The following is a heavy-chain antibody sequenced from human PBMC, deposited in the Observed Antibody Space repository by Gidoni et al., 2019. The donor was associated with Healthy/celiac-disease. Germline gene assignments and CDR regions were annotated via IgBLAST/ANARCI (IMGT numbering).Heavy chain of an antibody. CDR1: GVTFSRDA. Sequence: EGQLLESGGGLVQPGGSRRLSCAAGGVTFSRDAMCWVRQAPGKGLEWVSAISGSGGSTYYADSVKGRFTISRDNSKNTLYLQMNSLRAEDTAVYYCAKVGGDYGGNSPPQDFDYWGQGTLVTVSS. CDR3: AKVGGDYGGNSPPQDFDY. D-gene: IGHD4-17*01. CDR2: ISGSGGST. J-gene: IGHJ4*02. V-gene: IGHV3-23*01.